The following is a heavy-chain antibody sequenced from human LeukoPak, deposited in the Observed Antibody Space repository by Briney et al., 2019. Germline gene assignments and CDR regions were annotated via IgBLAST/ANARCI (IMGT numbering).Heavy chain of an antibody. J-gene: IGHJ4*02. CDR2: ISSSSSTI. Sequence: GGSLRLSRAASGFTFSSYNMNWVRQAPGKGLEWVSYISSSSSTIYYADSVKGRFTISRDNAKNSLYLQMNSLRAEDTAIYYCVRAGRVATEDWGQGTLVTVSS. CDR1: GFTFSSYN. V-gene: IGHV3-48*04. D-gene: IGHD6-13*01. CDR3: VRAGRVATED.